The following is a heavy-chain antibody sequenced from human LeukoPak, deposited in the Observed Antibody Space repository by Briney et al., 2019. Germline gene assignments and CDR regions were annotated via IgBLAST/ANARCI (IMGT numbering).Heavy chain of an antibody. CDR2: IKQDGSEK. J-gene: IGHJ6*02. CDR1: GFTFSSYW. V-gene: IGHV3-7*01. D-gene: IGHD3-22*01. CDR3: ARGPLGGYYDSSGYYYGMDV. Sequence: GGSLRLSCAASGFTFSSYWMSWVRQAPGKGLEWVANIKQDGSEKYYVDSVKGRFTISRDNAKNSLYLQMNSLRAEDTAVYYCARGPLGGYYDSSGYYYGMDVWGQGTTVIVSS.